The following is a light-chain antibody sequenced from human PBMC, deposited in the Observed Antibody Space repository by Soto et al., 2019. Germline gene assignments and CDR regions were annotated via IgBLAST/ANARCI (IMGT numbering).Light chain of an antibody. V-gene: IGKV3-20*01. CDR3: QQHGSPPWA. J-gene: IGKJ1*01. CDR2: AAS. CDR1: QSVGSDF. Sequence: IVLTQSPGTLSLSPGERATLSCRASQSVGSDFVGWYQQQRDQAPRLLIYAASNRASGIPDRFSGRGCGSDFTLTISRLEPEDFAVYYCQQHGSPPWAFGQGTRVEI.